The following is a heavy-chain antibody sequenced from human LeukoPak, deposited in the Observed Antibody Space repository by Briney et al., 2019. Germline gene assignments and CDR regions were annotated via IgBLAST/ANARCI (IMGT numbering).Heavy chain of an antibody. J-gene: IGHJ5*02. CDR3: ATVGDSSGYNWFDP. Sequence: ASVKVSCKASGYTFTSYGISWVRQAPGQGLEWMGWISAYNGNTNYAQKLQGRVTMTEDTSTDTAYMELSSLRSEDTAVYYCATVGDSSGYNWFDPWGQGTLVTVSS. CDR2: ISAYNGNT. D-gene: IGHD3-22*01. V-gene: IGHV1-18*01. CDR1: GYTFTSYG.